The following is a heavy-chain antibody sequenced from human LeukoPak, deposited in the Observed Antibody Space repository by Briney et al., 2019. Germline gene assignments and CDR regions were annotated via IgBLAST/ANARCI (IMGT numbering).Heavy chain of an antibody. CDR2: INWNGGST. V-gene: IGHV3-20*04. Sequence: GGSLRLSCAASGFTFDDYGMSWVRQAPGKGLEWVPGINWNGGSTGYADSVKGRFTISRDNAKNSLYLQMNSLRAEDTALYYCARDLKVYSSSSPWFDPWGQGTLVTVSS. J-gene: IGHJ5*02. CDR1: GFTFDDYG. CDR3: ARDLKVYSSSSPWFDP. D-gene: IGHD6-6*01.